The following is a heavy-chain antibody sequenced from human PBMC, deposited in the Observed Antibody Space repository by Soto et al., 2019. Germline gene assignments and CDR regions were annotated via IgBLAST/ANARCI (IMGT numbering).Heavy chain of an antibody. D-gene: IGHD1-7*01. Sequence: GGSLRLSCAASGFTFSNAWMSWVRQAPGKGLEWVGRIKSKTDGGTTDYTAPVKGRFTISRDDSKNALYLQMNSLKTEDTAVYYCTTDPNWNYAGDDYWGQGTLVTVSS. CDR1: GFTFSNAW. V-gene: IGHV3-15*01. J-gene: IGHJ4*02. CDR3: TTDPNWNYAGDDY. CDR2: IKSKTDGGTT.